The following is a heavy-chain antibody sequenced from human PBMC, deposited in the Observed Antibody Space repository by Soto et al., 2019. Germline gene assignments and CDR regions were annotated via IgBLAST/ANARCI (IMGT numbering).Heavy chain of an antibody. CDR1: VGSVCGHR. CDR3: ARGTCSGIACYRCVHSFTDV. V-gene: IGHV4-34*01. J-gene: IGHJ6*03. CDR2: INDSGNT. Sequence: LSGDVPVGSVCGHRWWRFRQHTRKGLEWIGEINDSGNTHYNASLRSRVSIVLDTSKSQTSLKLSSVTAADTAIYFCARGTCSGIACYRCVHSFTDVLVKGATVIVTS. D-gene: IGHD2-2*01.